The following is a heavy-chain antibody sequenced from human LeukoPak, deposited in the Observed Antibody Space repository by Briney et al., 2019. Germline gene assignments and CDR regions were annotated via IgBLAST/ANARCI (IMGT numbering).Heavy chain of an antibody. J-gene: IGHJ4*02. CDR2: IYYSKNT. CDR1: GGSISSSSAY. V-gene: IGHV4-39*01. D-gene: IGHD5-18*01. Sequence: SETLSLTCTVSGGSISSSSAYLGWIRQPPGKGLEWIGSIYYSKNTYYNPSLKSRVTISADTSKNQFSLTLGSVSATDTAVYYCVSPRGFSYGSFDYWGQGTLVTVSS. CDR3: VSPRGFSYGSFDY.